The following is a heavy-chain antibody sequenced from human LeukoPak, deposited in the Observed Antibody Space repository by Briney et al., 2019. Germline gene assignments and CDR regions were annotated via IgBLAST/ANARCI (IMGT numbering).Heavy chain of an antibody. Sequence: SQTLSLTCTVSGGSISSGDYYWSWIRQPPGKGLEWIGYIYYSGSTYYNPSLKSRVTISVDTSKNQFSLKLSSVTAADTAVYYCARDSSGSSYYFDYWGQGTLVTVSS. CDR1: GGSISSGDYY. D-gene: IGHD3-10*01. J-gene: IGHJ4*02. CDR3: ARDSSGSSYYFDY. CDR2: IYYSGST. V-gene: IGHV4-30-4*01.